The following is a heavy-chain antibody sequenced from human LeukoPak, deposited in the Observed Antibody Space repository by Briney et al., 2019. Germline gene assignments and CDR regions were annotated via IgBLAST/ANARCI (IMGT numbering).Heavy chain of an antibody. D-gene: IGHD6-19*01. CDR1: GVTFTSDA. Sequence: GGALRLSCVASGVTFTSDAMNWVRQAPGKGLEWVSSTVSRGTTQYTDSVKGRFTVSRDTSKNTLYLQMNSLRADDTAVYYCAKCSTSAYTTGWCNWIDPWGQGTLVTVSS. J-gene: IGHJ5*02. CDR3: AKCSTSAYTTGWCNWIDP. V-gene: IGHV3-23*01. CDR2: TVSRGTT.